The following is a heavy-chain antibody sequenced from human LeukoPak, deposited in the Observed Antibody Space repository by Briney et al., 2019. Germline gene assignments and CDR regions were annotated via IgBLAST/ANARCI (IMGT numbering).Heavy chain of an antibody. J-gene: IGHJ6*04. Sequence: GGSLRLSCAASGFTFSSYEMNWVRQAPGEGLEWVSYISSSGSTIYYADSVKGRFTISRDNTKNSLYLQMNSLRAEDTAVYYCAELGITMIGGVWGKGTTVTISS. CDR2: ISSSGSTI. D-gene: IGHD3-10*02. CDR1: GFTFSSYE. V-gene: IGHV3-48*03. CDR3: AELGITMIGGV.